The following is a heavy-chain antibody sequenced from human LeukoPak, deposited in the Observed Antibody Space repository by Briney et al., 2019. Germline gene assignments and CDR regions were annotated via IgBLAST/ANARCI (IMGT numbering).Heavy chain of an antibody. CDR2: IKQDGSEK. CDR3: ARRGTIAVPVFWFDP. J-gene: IGHJ5*02. CDR1: GFTFTSYW. D-gene: IGHD6-19*01. Sequence: GGSLRLSCVASGFTFTSYWMSWVRQAPGKGLEWVANIKQDGSEKYYLDSMEGRFTISRDNAKNSVYLQINRLRAEGTAVYYCARRGTIAVPVFWFDPWGQGTLVIVSS. V-gene: IGHV3-7*01.